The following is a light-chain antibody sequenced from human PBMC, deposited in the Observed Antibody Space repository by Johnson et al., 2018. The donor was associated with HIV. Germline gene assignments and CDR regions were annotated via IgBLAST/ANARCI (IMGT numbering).Light chain of an antibody. V-gene: IGLV1-51*02. CDR1: SSKIGNNY. CDR3: GTWDSSLNSYV. Sequence: QSVLTQPPSVSAAPGQKVTISCSGSSSKIGNNYVSWYQQLPGTAPKLLIYENNRRPSGTPDRFSGSKSGTSATLGITGLQTGDEADYYCGTWDSSLNSYVLGTGTKVTVL. J-gene: IGLJ1*01. CDR2: ENN.